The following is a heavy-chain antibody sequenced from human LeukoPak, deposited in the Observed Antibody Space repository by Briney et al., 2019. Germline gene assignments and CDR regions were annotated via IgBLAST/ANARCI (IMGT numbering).Heavy chain of an antibody. J-gene: IGHJ4*02. V-gene: IGHV1-8*03. Sequence: ASVKVSCKASGYTFTSYDINWVRQATGQGLEWMGWMNPNSGNTGYAQKFQGRVTITRNTSISTAYMELSSLRSEDTAVYYCARGLGLPEGDGLSLWGPGTLVTVSS. D-gene: IGHD3-16*01. CDR2: MNPNSGNT. CDR1: GYTFTSYD. CDR3: ARGLGLPEGDGLSL.